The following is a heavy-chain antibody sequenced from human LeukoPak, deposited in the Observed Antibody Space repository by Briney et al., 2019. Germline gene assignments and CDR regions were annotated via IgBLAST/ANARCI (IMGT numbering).Heavy chain of an antibody. Sequence: GXSLRLSCAASGFSFSSYWMSWVRQAPGKGLEWVANIKQDGSEKYYVDSVKGRFTISRDNAKNSLYLQMNSLRAEHTAVYYCARESYGGNWLDYWGQGTLVTVSS. CDR1: GFSFSSYW. D-gene: IGHD4-23*01. J-gene: IGHJ4*02. V-gene: IGHV3-7*01. CDR3: ARESYGGNWLDY. CDR2: IKQDGSEK.